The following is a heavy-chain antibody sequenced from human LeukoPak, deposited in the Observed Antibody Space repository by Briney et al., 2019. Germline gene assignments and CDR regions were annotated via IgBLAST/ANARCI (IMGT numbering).Heavy chain of an antibody. D-gene: IGHD2-15*01. Sequence: ASVKVSFEASGYTFTSNGISWVRQAPGQGLEWMGWISAYNGNTNYAQKFQGRVTITADKSTSTAYMELSSLRSEDTAVYYCARAKRYCSGGSCYPRAYYYYMDVWGKGTTVTVSS. CDR3: ARAKRYCSGGSCYPRAYYYYMDV. J-gene: IGHJ6*03. V-gene: IGHV1-18*01. CDR2: ISAYNGNT. CDR1: GYTFTSNG.